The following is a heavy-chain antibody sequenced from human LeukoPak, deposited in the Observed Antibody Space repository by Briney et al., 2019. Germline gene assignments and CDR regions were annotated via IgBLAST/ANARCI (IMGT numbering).Heavy chain of an antibody. D-gene: IGHD5-12*01. CDR2: ISVSGGST. CDR3: AKGYSHFDY. J-gene: IGHJ4*02. Sequence: GGSLRLSCAASGFTFSSYAMTWVRQAPGKGLEWVSTISVSGGSTYYPDSVKGRFTISRDSSKNTLSLQMNSLRAEDTAVYYCAKGYSHFDYWGQGTLVTVSS. CDR1: GFTFSSYA. V-gene: IGHV3-23*01.